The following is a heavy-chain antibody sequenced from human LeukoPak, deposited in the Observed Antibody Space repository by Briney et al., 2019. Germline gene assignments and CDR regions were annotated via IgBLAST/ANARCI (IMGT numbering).Heavy chain of an antibody. J-gene: IGHJ6*03. CDR2: IYYSGST. Sequence: SETLSLTCTVSGGSISSSSYYWGWIRQPPGKGLEWIGSIYYSGSTYYNPSLKSRVTISVDTSKKQFSLKLSSVTAADTAVYYCARGAPERWLQLRDYYYYMDVWGKGTTVTISS. V-gene: IGHV4-39*07. CDR3: ARGAPERWLQLRDYYYYMDV. CDR1: GGSISSSSYY. D-gene: IGHD5-24*01.